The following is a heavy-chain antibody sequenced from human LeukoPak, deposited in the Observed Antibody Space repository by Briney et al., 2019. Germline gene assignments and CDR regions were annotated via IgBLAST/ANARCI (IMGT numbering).Heavy chain of an antibody. D-gene: IGHD2-8*01. CDR1: GFTFSDYY. CDR2: ISSSAGTI. CDR3: ARGGREEAPRDIVLMVYYGLDAFDI. V-gene: IGHV3-11*01. J-gene: IGHJ3*02. Sequence: PGGSLRLSCAVSGFTFSDYYMSWIRQAPGKGLEWVSYISSSAGTIYYADSVKGRFTISRDNAKNSLYLQMNSLRAEDTAVYYCARGGREEAPRDIVLMVYYGLDAFDIWGQGTMVTVSS.